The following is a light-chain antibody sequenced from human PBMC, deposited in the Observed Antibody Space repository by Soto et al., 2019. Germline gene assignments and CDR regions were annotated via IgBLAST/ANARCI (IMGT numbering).Light chain of an antibody. CDR3: QQYGSSPFT. V-gene: IGKV3-20*01. CDR2: GAS. J-gene: IGKJ5*01. Sequence: ELVLTQSPGTLSLSPWERATLSCRPTQSVSGSYLAWYQQKPGQAPRLLIYGASSRASGIPDRFSGSGSGTDFTLTISRLEPEDFAVYYCQQYGSSPFTFGQGTRLEIK. CDR1: QSVSGSY.